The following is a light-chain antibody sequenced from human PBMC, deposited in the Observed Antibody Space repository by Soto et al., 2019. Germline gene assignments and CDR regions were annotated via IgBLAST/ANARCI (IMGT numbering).Light chain of an antibody. CDR2: AAS. CDR1: QGIRNY. V-gene: IGKV1-16*02. CDR3: QQYNSYPLT. Sequence: DIQMTQSPSSLSASVGDRVTITCRASQGIRNYLAWFQQNPGKAPKFLIYAASTLQSGVPSKFSGSGSGTDFTLTISSLQPEDFATYYCQQYNSYPLTFGGGTKVEIK. J-gene: IGKJ4*01.